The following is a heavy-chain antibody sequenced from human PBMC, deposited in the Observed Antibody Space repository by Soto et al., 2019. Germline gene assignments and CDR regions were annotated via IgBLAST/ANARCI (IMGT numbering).Heavy chain of an antibody. J-gene: IGHJ4*02. V-gene: IGHV3-23*01. CDR1: GFTFSSYN. CDR3: AKERSSSWSFDY. Sequence: GGSLRLSCAASGFTFSSYNMNWVRQAPGKGLEWVSCISSSSGSIYYADSVKGRFTVSRDNSKNTLYLQMNSLRAEDTAVFYCAKERSSSWSFDYWGQGTLVTVSS. D-gene: IGHD6-13*01. CDR2: ISSSSGSI.